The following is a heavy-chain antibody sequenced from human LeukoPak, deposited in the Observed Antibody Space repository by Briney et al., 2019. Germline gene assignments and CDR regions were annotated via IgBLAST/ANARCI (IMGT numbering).Heavy chain of an antibody. V-gene: IGHV3-11*04. CDR1: GFTFSDYY. CDR3: AELGITMIGGV. J-gene: IGHJ6*04. D-gene: IGHD3-10*02. CDR2: ISSSGSTI. Sequence: GGSLRLSCAASGFTFSDYYMSWIRQAPGKGLEWVLYISSSGSTIYYADSVKGRFTISRDNAKNSLSLQMNSLRAEDTSVYYCAELGITMIGGVWGKGTTVTISS.